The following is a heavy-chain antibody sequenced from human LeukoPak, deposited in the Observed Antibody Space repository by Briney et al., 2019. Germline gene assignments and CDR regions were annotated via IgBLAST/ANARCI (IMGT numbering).Heavy chain of an antibody. V-gene: IGHV1-46*01. J-gene: IGHJ4*02. CDR3: ATATNSGFDN. Sequence: ASVKVSCKASGYTFSSSYMHWVRQAPGQGLEWMGIINASGGGTAYPQKFQGRVTMTRDTSTSTVYMRLSNLRSGDTAVYYCATATNSGFDNWGQGTLVTVSS. D-gene: IGHD6-25*01. CDR1: GYTFSSSY. CDR2: INASGGGT.